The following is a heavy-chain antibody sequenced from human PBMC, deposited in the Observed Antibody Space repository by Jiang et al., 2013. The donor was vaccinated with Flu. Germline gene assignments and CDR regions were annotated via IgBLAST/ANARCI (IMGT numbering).Heavy chain of an antibody. V-gene: IGHV3-53*04. CDR3: ATGGNSGYYYYGMDV. J-gene: IGHJ6*02. Sequence: QLVESGGGLVQPGGSLRLSCAASGFTVSSNYMSWVRQAPGKGLEWVSVIYSGGSTYYADSVKGRFTISRHNSKNTLYLQMNSLRAEDTAVYYCATGGNSGYYYYGMDVWGQGTTVTVSS. D-gene: IGHD4-23*01. CDR2: IYSGGST. CDR1: GFTVSSNY.